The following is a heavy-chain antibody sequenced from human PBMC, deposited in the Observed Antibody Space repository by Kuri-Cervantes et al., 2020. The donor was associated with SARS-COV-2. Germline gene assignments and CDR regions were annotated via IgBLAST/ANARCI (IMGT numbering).Heavy chain of an antibody. D-gene: IGHD3-3*01. J-gene: IGHJ5*02. CDR1: GGSISSSSYY. CDR3: AASDYDFWSRGHNWFDP. V-gene: IGHV4-61*01. Sequence: GSLRLSCTVSGGSISSSSYYWSWIRQPPGKGLEWIGYIYYSGSTNYDPSLKSRVTISVDTSKNQFSLKLSSVTAADTAVYYCAASDYDFWSRGHNWFDPWGQGTLVTSPQ. CDR2: IYYSGST.